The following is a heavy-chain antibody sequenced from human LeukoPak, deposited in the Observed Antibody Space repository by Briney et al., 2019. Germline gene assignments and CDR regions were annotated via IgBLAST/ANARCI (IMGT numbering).Heavy chain of an antibody. CDR3: ARDGITMVRGVMGY. CDR2: IRYDGSNK. D-gene: IGHD3-10*01. V-gene: IGHV3-30*02. Sequence: GGSLRLSCAASGFTFSSYGMHWVRQAPGKGLEWVAFIRYDGSNKYYADSVKGRFTISRDNAKNSLYLQMNSLRAEDTAVYYCARDGITMVRGVMGYWGQGTLVTVSS. CDR1: GFTFSSYG. J-gene: IGHJ4*02.